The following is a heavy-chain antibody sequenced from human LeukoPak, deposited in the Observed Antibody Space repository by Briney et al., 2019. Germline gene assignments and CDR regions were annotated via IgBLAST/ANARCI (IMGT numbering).Heavy chain of an antibody. CDR2: INPNSGCT. Sequence: ASVKVSCKASGYTFTGYYMHWVRQAPGQGLEWMGRINPNSGCTNYAQKFQGRVTMTRDTSISTAYMHLSRLRSAHTPVYYCARDLAGNPRDYWGQGTLVTVS. CDR1: GYTFTGYY. V-gene: IGHV1-2*06. D-gene: IGHD4-23*01. J-gene: IGHJ4*02. CDR3: ARDLAGNPRDY.